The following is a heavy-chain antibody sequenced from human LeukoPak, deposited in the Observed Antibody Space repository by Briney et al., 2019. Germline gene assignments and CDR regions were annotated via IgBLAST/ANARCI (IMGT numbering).Heavy chain of an antibody. J-gene: IGHJ6*03. CDR3: ARGTYSYYMDV. CDR2: IIPIFGTA. D-gene: IGHD1-1*01. V-gene: IGHV1-69*05. Sequence: ASVKVSCKASGGTFSSYAISWVRQAPGQGLEWMGGIIPIFGTANYAQEFQGRVTITTDESTSTAYMELSSLRSEDAAVSYCARGTYSYYMDVWGKGTTVTVSS. CDR1: GGTFSSYA.